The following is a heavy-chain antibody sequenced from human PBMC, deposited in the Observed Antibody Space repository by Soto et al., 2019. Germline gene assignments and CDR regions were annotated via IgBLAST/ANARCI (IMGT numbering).Heavy chain of an antibody. CDR2: IWYDGSNK. J-gene: IGHJ5*02. CDR1: GFTFSSYG. Sequence: PGGSLRLSYAASGFTFSSYGMHWVRQAPGKGLEGVAVIWYDGSNKYYADSVKGRFTISRDNSKNTLYLQMNSLRAEDTAVYYCARDIVVVVADNTYNWFDPWGQGTLVTVSS. V-gene: IGHV3-33*01. CDR3: ARDIVVVVADNTYNWFDP. D-gene: IGHD2-15*01.